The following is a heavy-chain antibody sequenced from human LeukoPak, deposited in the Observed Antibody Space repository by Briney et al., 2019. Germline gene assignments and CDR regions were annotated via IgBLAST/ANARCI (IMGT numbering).Heavy chain of an antibody. V-gene: IGHV3-11*01. CDR2: ISSSGGTT. J-gene: IGHJ4*02. CDR3: ARNRYYYDSSGYSDY. D-gene: IGHD3-22*01. Sequence: KSGGSLRLSCAASGFTFSDYYMSWIRQAPGKGLEWVSYISSSGGTTYYADSVKGRFTISRDNAKNSLYLQMNSLRAEDTAVYYCARNRYYYDSSGYSDYWGQGTLVTVSS. CDR1: GFTFSDYY.